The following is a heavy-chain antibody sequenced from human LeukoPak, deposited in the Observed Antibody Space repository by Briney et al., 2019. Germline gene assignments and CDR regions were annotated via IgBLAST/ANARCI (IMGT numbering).Heavy chain of an antibody. CDR1: GGSFSGYY. J-gene: IGHJ3*02. CDR2: INHSGST. Sequence: SETLSLTCAVYGGSFSGYYWSWIRQPPGKGLEWIGEINHSGSTNYNPSLKSRVTISVDTSKSQFSLKLSSVTAADTAVYYCAREKRVYSSSWQRWFDIWGQGTMVTVSS. V-gene: IGHV4-34*01. CDR3: AREKRVYSSSWQRWFDI. D-gene: IGHD6-13*01.